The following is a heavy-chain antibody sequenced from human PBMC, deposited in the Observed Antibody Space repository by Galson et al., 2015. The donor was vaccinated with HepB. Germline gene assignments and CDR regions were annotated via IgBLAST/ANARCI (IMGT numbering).Heavy chain of an antibody. Sequence: SLRLSCAASGFTFSSYGMHWVRQAPGKGLEWVAVISYDGSNKYYADSVKGRFTISRDNSKNTLYLQMNSLRAEDTAVYYCATGGLPLAAAGQPDYLDYWGQGTLVTVSS. CDR2: ISYDGSNK. CDR3: ATGGLPLAAAGQPDYLDY. V-gene: IGHV3-30*03. D-gene: IGHD6-13*01. CDR1: GFTFSSYG. J-gene: IGHJ4*02.